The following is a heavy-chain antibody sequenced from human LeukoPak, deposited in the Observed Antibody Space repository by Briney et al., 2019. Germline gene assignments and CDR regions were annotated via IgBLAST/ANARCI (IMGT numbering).Heavy chain of an antibody. J-gene: IGHJ4*02. D-gene: IGHD6-13*01. Sequence: SETLSLTCTVSGGSISSYYWSWIRQPPGKGLEWIGEINHSGSTNYNPSLKSRVTISVDTSKNQFSLKLSSVTAADTAVYYCARVGLSAAAGTSDDYWGQGTLVTVSS. CDR1: GGSISSYY. V-gene: IGHV4-34*01. CDR3: ARVGLSAAAGTSDDY. CDR2: INHSGST.